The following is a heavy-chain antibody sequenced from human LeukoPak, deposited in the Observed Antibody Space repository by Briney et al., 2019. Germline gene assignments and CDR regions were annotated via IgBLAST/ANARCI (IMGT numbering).Heavy chain of an antibody. D-gene: IGHD1-26*01. CDR3: ARGVYIPVGATYLNWFDP. CDR2: VIPIFGTA. CDR1: GGTFSSYA. J-gene: IGHJ5*02. V-gene: IGHV1-69*05. Sequence: ASVKVSCKASGGTFSSYAISWVRQAPGQRLEWMGGVIPIFGTANYAQKFQGRVTITTDESTSTAYMELSSLRSEDTAVYYCARGVYIPVGATYLNWFDPWGQGTLVTVSS.